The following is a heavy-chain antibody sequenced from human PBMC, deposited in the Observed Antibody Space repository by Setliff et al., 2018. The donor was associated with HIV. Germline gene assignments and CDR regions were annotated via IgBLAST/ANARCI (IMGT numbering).Heavy chain of an antibody. CDR3: AREDYYYYGMDV. J-gene: IGHJ6*02. CDR2: IYTSGTT. CDR1: GGSISGYF. V-gene: IGHV4-4*07. Sequence: SETLSLTCTVSGGSISGYFWSWIRQPAGKGLEWIGRIYTSGTTNYDPSLKSRVTMSVDTSKNQFSLKLSSVTAADTAVYYCAREDYYYYGMDVWGQGTTVTVSS.